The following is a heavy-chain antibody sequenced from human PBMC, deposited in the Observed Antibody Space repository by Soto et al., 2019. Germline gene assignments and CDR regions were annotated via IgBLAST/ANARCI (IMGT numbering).Heavy chain of an antibody. V-gene: IGHV3-30-3*01. CDR2: ISYDGSRQ. J-gene: IGHJ4*02. CDR3: GRDVPAGGDGGVGVEEL. Sequence: QVHLVESGGGVVQPGRSLRLSCAASGFTFNSHAMHWVRQAPGKGLDWVAVISYDGSRQYYADSVKDRFTISRDNSKKTMDLQMNRLRTEETGVYYCGRDVPAGGDGGVGVEELWGPGTLVAVSA. D-gene: IGHD2-21*02. CDR1: GFTFNSHA.